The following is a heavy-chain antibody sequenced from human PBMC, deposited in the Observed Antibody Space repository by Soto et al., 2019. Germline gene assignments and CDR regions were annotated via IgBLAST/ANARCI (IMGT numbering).Heavy chain of an antibody. D-gene: IGHD2-21*01. J-gene: IGHJ1*01. CDR3: SRGRRHCRLFQH. CDR2: IYPGDSDT. V-gene: IGHV5-51*01. CDR1: GYSCTSYW. Sequence: GESLKITCMGSGYSCTSYWIGWVRQMPGKGLERMGIIYPGDSDTRYCPPFQGQVTISADKSISTAYLQWSSLKASDTAMYYCSRGRRHCRLFQHSRQ.